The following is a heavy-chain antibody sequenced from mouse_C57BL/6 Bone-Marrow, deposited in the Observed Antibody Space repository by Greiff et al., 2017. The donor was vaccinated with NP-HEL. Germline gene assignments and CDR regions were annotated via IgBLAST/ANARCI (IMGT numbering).Heavy chain of an antibody. CDR2: IYPRDGST. V-gene: IGHV1-85*01. CDR3: ARSGGAYYYGSTSYWYFDV. J-gene: IGHJ1*03. CDR1: GYTFTSYD. D-gene: IGHD1-1*01. Sequence: VQLQQSGPELVKPGASVKLSCKASGYTFTSYDINWVKQRPGQGLEWIGWIYPRDGSTKYNEKFKGKATLTVDTSSSTAYMELHSLTSEDSAVYFCARSGGAYYYGSTSYWYFDVWGTGTTVTVSS.